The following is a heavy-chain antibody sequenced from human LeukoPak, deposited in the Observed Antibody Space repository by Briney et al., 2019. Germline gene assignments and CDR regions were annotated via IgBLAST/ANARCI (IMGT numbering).Heavy chain of an antibody. Sequence: SVKVSCKASGGTFSSYAISWVRQAPGQGLEWMGGIIPIFGTANYAQKFQGRVTITTDESTSTAYMELSSLRSEDTAVYYCARGADTTMVLDYWGQGTLVTVSS. CDR1: GGTFSSYA. D-gene: IGHD5-18*01. CDR3: ARGADTTMVLDY. V-gene: IGHV1-69*05. CDR2: IIPIFGTA. J-gene: IGHJ4*02.